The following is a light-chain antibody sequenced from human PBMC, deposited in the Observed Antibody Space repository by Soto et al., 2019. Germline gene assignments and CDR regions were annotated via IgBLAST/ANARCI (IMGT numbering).Light chain of an antibody. J-gene: IGKJ4*01. CDR3: QQYNSWLT. CDR2: GAS. V-gene: IGKV3-15*01. Sequence: IVMTQSPATLSVSPGERVTLSCRASQSVSSNLAWYHQKPGQAPRVLFYGASTRATGVPARFSGSGSGTYFTHTISGLQSEDLAIYYCQQYNSWLTFGGGTKVEIK. CDR1: QSVSSN.